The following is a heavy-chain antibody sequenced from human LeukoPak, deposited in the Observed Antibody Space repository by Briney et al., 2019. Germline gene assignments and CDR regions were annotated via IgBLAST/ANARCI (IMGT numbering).Heavy chain of an antibody. CDR2: IKQDGSEK. D-gene: IGHD3-22*01. V-gene: IGHV3-7*01. CDR1: GFTFSSHW. Sequence: PGGSLRLSCAASGFTFSSHWMSWVRQAPGKGLEWVANIKQDGSEKYYVDSVKGRFTISRDNAKNSLYLQMNSLRAEDTAVYYCARDGPYYYDSSGDLGDYWGQGTLVTVSS. CDR3: ARDGPYYYDSSGDLGDY. J-gene: IGHJ4*02.